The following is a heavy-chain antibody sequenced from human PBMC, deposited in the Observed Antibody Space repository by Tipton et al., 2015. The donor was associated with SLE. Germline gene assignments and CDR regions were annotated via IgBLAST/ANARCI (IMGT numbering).Heavy chain of an antibody. D-gene: IGHD3-10*01. V-gene: IGHV3-23*04. CDR1: GFTFSSYA. CDR3: AKDLRGVEWYFDL. Sequence: QLVQSGGGVVQPGRSLRLSCAASGFTFSSYAMSWVRQAPGKGLEWVSSISSSSSYIYYADSVKGRFTISRDNSKNTLYLQMNSLRAEDTAVYYCAKDLRGVEWYFDLWGRGTLVTVSS. J-gene: IGHJ2*01. CDR2: ISSSSSYI.